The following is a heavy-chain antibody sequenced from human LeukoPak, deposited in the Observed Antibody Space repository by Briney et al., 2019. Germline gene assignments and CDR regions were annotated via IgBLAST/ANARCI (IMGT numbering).Heavy chain of an antibody. CDR3: ARPIRAPRITMVRGTSLAFDI. Sequence: ASVKVSCKASGYTFTSYAMHWVRQAPGQRLEWMGWINAGNGNTKYSQKFQGRVTITRDTSASTAYMELSSLRSEDTAVYYCARPIRAPRITMVRGTSLAFDIWGQGTMVTVSS. J-gene: IGHJ3*02. CDR1: GYTFTSYA. V-gene: IGHV1-3*01. D-gene: IGHD3-10*01. CDR2: INAGNGNT.